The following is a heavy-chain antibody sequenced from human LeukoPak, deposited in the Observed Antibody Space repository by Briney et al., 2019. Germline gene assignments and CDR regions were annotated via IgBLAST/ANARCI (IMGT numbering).Heavy chain of an antibody. CDR3: ARDLHYAFDI. J-gene: IGHJ4*02. V-gene: IGHV3-48*02. D-gene: IGHD3-3*01. Sequence: PGGSVRLSCSASGFTFSSYAMNWVRQAPGKGLEWVSHIYSSETTYLDTVKGRFTISRENAKNSLYLQMNSLGDEDTAVYYCARDLHYAFDIWGQGALVSVSS. CDR1: GFTFSSYA. CDR2: IYSSETT.